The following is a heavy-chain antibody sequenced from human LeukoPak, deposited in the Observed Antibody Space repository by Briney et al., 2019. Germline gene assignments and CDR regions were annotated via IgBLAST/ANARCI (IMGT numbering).Heavy chain of an antibody. V-gene: IGHV3-43D*03. CDR3: AKDNSWFGEFFDY. CDR1: GFTFSSYG. CDR2: ISWDGGST. Sequence: GGSLRLSCAASGFTFSSYGMHGVGQAPGKGLEGVSLISWDGGSTYYADSVKGRFTISRDNSKNSLYLQMNSLRAEDTALYYCAKDNSWFGEFFDYWGQGTLVTVSS. J-gene: IGHJ4*02. D-gene: IGHD3-10*01.